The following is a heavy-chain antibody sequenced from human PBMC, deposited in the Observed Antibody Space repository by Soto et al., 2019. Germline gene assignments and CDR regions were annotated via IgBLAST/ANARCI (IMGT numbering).Heavy chain of an antibody. Sequence: ASVKVSCKASGYTFTSYARHWVRQAPGQRLEWMGWINAGNGNTKYSQKFQGRVTITRDTSASTAYMELSSLRSEDTAVYYCASVLSGWYWLYYWGQGTLVTVSS. J-gene: IGHJ4*02. CDR2: INAGNGNT. D-gene: IGHD6-19*01. CDR3: ASVLSGWYWLYY. V-gene: IGHV1-3*01. CDR1: GYTFTSYA.